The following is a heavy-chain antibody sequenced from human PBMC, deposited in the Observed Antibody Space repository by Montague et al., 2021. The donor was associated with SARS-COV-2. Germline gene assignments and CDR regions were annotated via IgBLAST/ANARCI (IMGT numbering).Heavy chain of an antibody. V-gene: IGHV4-59*11. D-gene: IGHD2-8*01. CDR3: ARLLRYCSNGVCRTYHYYAMDV. CDR1: GGSISGHY. CDR2: INYSGST. J-gene: IGHJ6*02. Sequence: SETLSLTCTVSGGSISGHYWSWIRQPPGKGLEWIGEINYSGSTKYNPFLESRVTVSVDRSKNQVSLKLSSVTPADTAVYYCARLLRYCSNGVCRTYHYYAMDVWGQGTTVTVSS.